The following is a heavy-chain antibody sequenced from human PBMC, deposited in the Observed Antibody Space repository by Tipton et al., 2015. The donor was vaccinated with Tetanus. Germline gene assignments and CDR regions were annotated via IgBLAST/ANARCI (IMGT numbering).Heavy chain of an antibody. J-gene: IGHJ4*02. V-gene: IGHV4-30-2*01. D-gene: IGHD5-24*01. Sequence: TLSLTCTVSGDSISRGSYTWSWIRQRPGKGLEWIGYIFHSGSTPYKPSLKSRVTISLDRSKNQFSLSLRSVTAAGTAVYFCARANFHSSKKGPFDAWGQGNLVIVS. CDR3: ARANFHSSKKGPFDA. CDR1: GDSISRGSYT. CDR2: IFHSGST.